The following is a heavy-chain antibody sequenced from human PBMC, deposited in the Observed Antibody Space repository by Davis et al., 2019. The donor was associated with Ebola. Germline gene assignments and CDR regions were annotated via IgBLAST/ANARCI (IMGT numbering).Heavy chain of an antibody. V-gene: IGHV3-48*03. CDR1: GMTLSIYE. J-gene: IGHJ4*02. Sequence: GESLKISCAASGMTLSIYEVNWVRQAPGKGLEWVSYISGSGTFIYYADSVKGRFTISRDNAKNSLYLQMNSLRAEDTAVYYCASGNYDSSGYYYGVYWGQGTLVIVSS. CDR2: ISGSGTFI. D-gene: IGHD3-22*01. CDR3: ASGNYDSSGYYYGVY.